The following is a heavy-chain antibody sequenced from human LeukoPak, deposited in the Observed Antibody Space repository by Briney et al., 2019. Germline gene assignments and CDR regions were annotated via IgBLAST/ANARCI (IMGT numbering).Heavy chain of an antibody. D-gene: IGHD6-13*01. CDR1: GGSISSYY. Sequence: PSETLSLTCTVSGGSISSYYWSWIRQPPGKGLEWIGYIYYSGSTNYNPSLKSRVTISVDTSKNQFSLKLSSVTAADTAVYYCAGQIAAADNIDYWGQGTLVTVSS. CDR3: AGQIAAADNIDY. V-gene: IGHV4-59*08. J-gene: IGHJ4*02. CDR2: IYYSGST.